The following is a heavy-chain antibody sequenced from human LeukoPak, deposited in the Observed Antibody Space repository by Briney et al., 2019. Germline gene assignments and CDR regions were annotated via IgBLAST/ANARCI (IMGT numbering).Heavy chain of an antibody. CDR3: ARTGITMIVVVRPSLFDY. Sequence: ASVKVSCKASGYTFTSYGISWVRQAPGQGLEWMGWISAYNGNTNYAQKLQGRVTMTTDTSTSTAYMELRSLRSDDTAVYYCARTGITMIVVVRPSLFDYWGQGTLVTVSS. CDR1: GYTFTSYG. J-gene: IGHJ4*02. CDR2: ISAYNGNT. D-gene: IGHD3-22*01. V-gene: IGHV1-18*01.